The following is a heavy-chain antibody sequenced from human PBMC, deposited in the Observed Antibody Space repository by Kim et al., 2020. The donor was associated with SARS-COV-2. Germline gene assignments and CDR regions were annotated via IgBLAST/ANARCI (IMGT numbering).Heavy chain of an antibody. J-gene: IGHJ5*01. CDR3: AKDPLPGDKIVWLDS. D-gene: IGHD2-2*01. Sequence: GGSLRLSCAASGFTFSTYAMNWVRQAPGKGLEWVSTISAGGSWTDYADSVKGRFTISRDNSKNTVYLQMNSLRAEDTALYYCAKDPLPGDKIVWLDSWG. CDR1: GFTFSTYA. CDR2: ISAGGSWT. V-gene: IGHV3-23*01.